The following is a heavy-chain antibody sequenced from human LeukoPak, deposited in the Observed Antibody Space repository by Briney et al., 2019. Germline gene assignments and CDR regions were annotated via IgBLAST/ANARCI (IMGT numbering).Heavy chain of an antibody. Sequence: SVKVSCKASGYTFTRNYMHWVRQAPGQGLEWMGGIIPIFGTANYAQKFQGRVTITADKSTSTAHMELSSLRSEDTAVYYCASRRGSGLDYLGQGTLVNDSS. D-gene: IGHD3-22*01. V-gene: IGHV1-69*06. CDR3: ASRRGSGLDY. J-gene: IGHJ4*02. CDR2: IIPIFGTA. CDR1: GYTFTRNY.